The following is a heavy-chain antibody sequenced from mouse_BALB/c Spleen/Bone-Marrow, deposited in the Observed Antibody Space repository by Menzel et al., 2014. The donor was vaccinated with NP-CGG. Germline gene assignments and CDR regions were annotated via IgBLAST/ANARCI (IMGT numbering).Heavy chain of an antibody. CDR1: GFTFTDYY. CDR3: ARDDHGFDY. J-gene: IGHJ2*01. CDR2: IRNKANGYTT. V-gene: IGHV7-3*02. Sequence: EVQLVESGGGLAQPGGSLRLSCATSGFTFTDYYMSWVRQPPGKALEWLGFIRNKANGYTTEYSASVKGRFTISRDNSQSILYLQMNTLRAEDSATYYCARDDHGFDYWGQGTTLTVST.